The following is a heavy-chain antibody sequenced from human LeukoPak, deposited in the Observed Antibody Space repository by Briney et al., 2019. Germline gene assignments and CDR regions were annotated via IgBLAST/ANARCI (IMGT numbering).Heavy chain of an antibody. CDR3: AKRGLAAKAAGGYFDY. CDR1: GFTFSSYA. Sequence: GGSPRLSCAASGFTFSSYAMSWVRQAPGKGLEWVSAISGSGGSTYYADSVKGRFTISRDNSKNTLYLQMNSLRAEDTAVYYCAKRGLAAKAAGGYFDYWGQGTLVTVSS. CDR2: ISGSGGST. D-gene: IGHD6-13*01. J-gene: IGHJ4*02. V-gene: IGHV3-23*01.